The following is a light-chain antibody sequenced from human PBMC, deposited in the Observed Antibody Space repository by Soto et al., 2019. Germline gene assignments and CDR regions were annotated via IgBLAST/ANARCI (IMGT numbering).Light chain of an antibody. J-gene: IGKJ1*01. V-gene: IGKV3-15*01. CDR2: GAS. CDR3: QQYGNPPQT. CDR1: QSVRSS. Sequence: EIVMTQSPATLSVSPGERATLSCRASQSVRSSLAWYQHKPGQVPRLLIYGASTRATGVPVRFSGSGSGTDFTLSISSLQAEDFGVFYCQQYGNPPQTFGQGTRVEVK.